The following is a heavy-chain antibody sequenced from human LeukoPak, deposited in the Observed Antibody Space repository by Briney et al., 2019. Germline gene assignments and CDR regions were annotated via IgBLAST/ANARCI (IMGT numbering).Heavy chain of an antibody. CDR2: IYHSGST. Sequence: SETLSLTRTVSGYSISRGYYWGWIRQPPGKGLEWIGSIYHSGSTYYNPSLKSRVTISVDTSKNQFSLKLSSVTAADTAVYYCARELARGYSGYPFDPWGQGTLVTVSS. CDR1: GYSISRGYY. D-gene: IGHD5-12*01. CDR3: ARELARGYSGYPFDP. J-gene: IGHJ5*02. V-gene: IGHV4-38-2*02.